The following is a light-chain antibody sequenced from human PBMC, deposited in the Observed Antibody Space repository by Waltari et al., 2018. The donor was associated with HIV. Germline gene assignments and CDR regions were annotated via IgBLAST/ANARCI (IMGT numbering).Light chain of an antibody. Sequence: EIVMTQSPATLSVSPGERATVSCRASQSVSSNLAWYQQRPGQAPRLLIYDASNRATGIPARFSGSGSGTDFTLTISSLEPEDFAIYYCQQRYRWPLISGGGTKVEIK. CDR2: DAS. V-gene: IGKV3-11*01. J-gene: IGKJ4*01. CDR3: QQRYRWPLI. CDR1: QSVSSN.